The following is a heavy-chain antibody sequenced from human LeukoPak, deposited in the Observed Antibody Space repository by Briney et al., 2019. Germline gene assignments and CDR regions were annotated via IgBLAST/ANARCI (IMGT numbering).Heavy chain of an antibody. J-gene: IGHJ4*02. CDR3: ASRTMYYYDSSGYFY. D-gene: IGHD3-22*01. CDR1: GGSISSSSYY. Sequence: PSETLSLTCTVSGGSISSSSYYWGWIRQPPGKGLEWIGSIYYSGSTYYNPSLKSRVTISVDTSKNQFSLKLSSVTAADTAVYYCASRTMYYYDSSGYFYWGQGTLVTVSS. V-gene: IGHV4-39*07. CDR2: IYYSGST.